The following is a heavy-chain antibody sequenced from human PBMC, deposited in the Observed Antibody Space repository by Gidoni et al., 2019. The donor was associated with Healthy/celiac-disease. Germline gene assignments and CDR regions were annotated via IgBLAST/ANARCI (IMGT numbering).Heavy chain of an antibody. CDR1: GGSFSGYS. J-gene: IGHJ3*02. CDR2: INHSGST. CDR3: AREVDYYDSSGYYHDAFDI. D-gene: IGHD3-22*01. Sequence: QVQLQQWGAGLLKPSETLSLTCAVDGGSFSGYSWSWIRQPPGKGLEWIGEINHSGSTNYNPSLKSRVTISVDTSKNQFSLKLSSVTAADTAVYYCAREVDYYDSSGYYHDAFDIWGQGTMVTVSS. V-gene: IGHV4-34*01.